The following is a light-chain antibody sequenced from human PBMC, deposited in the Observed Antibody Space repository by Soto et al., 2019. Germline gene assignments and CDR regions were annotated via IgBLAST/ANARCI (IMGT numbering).Light chain of an antibody. CDR2: DAS. CDR1: QSVSSSY. J-gene: IGKJ2*01. V-gene: IGKV3-20*01. CDR3: QQYGSSPYP. Sequence: EIVLTQSPGTLSLSPGERATLSCRASQSVSSSYLAWYQQKPGQAPRLLIYDASSRATGIPDRFSGSGSGTDFALTISRLEPEDFPVYFCQQYGSSPYPFGQGTKLEIK.